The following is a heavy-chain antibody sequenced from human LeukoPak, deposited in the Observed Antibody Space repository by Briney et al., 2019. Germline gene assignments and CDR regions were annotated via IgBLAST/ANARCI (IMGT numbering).Heavy chain of an antibody. CDR2: IYYSGST. CDR1: GDSISNYY. V-gene: IGHV4-59*01. Sequence: SETLSLTCTVSGDSISNYYWSWIRQPPGKGLKSIGYIYYSGSTNYNPSLKSRVTISVDRSKNQFSLKLSSVTAADTAVYYCARAKQQLVRGGYYYYYMDVWGKGTTVSVSS. D-gene: IGHD6-13*01. CDR3: ARAKQQLVRGGYYYYYMDV. J-gene: IGHJ6*03.